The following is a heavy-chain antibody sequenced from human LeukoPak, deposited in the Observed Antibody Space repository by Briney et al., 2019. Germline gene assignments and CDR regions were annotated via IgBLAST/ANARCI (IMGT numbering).Heavy chain of an antibody. D-gene: IGHD6-6*01. CDR3: AKEGGQARPGLDS. V-gene: IGHV4-59*11. CDR1: GASRSSHD. Sequence: SDTLFLTCIGSGASRSSHDRTWIQQGPGPGLDRIGNIYHTGSISYNPALESRVTISLDTSNNQFSLKLTSVTAADTAVYYCAKEGGQARPGLDSWGQGTLVTVSS. J-gene: IGHJ4*02. CDR2: IYHTGSI.